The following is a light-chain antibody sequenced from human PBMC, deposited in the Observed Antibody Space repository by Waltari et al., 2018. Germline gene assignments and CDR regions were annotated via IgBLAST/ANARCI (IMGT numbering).Light chain of an antibody. Sequence: DIMMTQSPPSLPFSLGGRTATHSKSSHSILNSSNDKNYLGWYQQKPGQAPKLLIYWASTRESGVPDRFSGSGSGTDFTLTISSLQAEDVAVYYCQQYDSPPGTFGQGTKVEI. CDR3: QQYDSPPGT. CDR1: HSILNSSNDKNY. CDR2: WAS. V-gene: IGKV4-1*01. J-gene: IGKJ1*01.